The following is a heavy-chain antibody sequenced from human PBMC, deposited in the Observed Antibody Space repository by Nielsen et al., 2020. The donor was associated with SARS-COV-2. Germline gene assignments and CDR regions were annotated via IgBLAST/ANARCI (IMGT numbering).Heavy chain of an antibody. CDR2: IFISGST. Sequence: SETLSLTCTVSGDSISSDNYYWSWIRQPAGKGLEWIGRIFISGSTNYNPSLESRVTMSIDTSKNQFSLKLSSVTAADTAVYYCAREGYPYYYYGMDVWGQGTTVTVSS. J-gene: IGHJ6*02. CDR3: AREGYPYYYYGMDV. V-gene: IGHV4-61*02. CDR1: GDSISSDNYY. D-gene: IGHD2-2*01.